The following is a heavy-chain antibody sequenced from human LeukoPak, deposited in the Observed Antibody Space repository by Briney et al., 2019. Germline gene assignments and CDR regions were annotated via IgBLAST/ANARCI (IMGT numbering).Heavy chain of an antibody. CDR3: ARGGGCSSTSCYAPPFIWWFDP. D-gene: IGHD2-2*01. Sequence: KSSQTLSLPCTVSGGSISSGGYYWSWIRQHPGKGLEWIEYIYYSGSTYYNPSLKSRVTISGDTSKNQFSLKLSSVTAADTAVYYCARGGGCSSTSCYAPPFIWWFDPWGQGTLVTVSS. J-gene: IGHJ5*02. CDR2: IYYSGST. V-gene: IGHV4-31*03. CDR1: GGSISSGGYY.